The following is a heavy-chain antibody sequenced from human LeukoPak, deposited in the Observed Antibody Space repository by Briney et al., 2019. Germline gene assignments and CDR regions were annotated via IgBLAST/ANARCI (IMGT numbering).Heavy chain of an antibody. CDR2: ISAYNGNT. D-gene: IGHD1-14*01. CDR1: GYTFTSYG. Sequence: GASVKVSCKASGYTFTSYGISWVRQAPGQGLEWMGWISAYNGNTNYAQKLQGRVTVTTDTSTSTAYMELRSLRSDDTAMYYCARLQTAPELDYWGQGTLVTVSS. J-gene: IGHJ4*02. V-gene: IGHV1-18*01. CDR3: ARLQTAPELDY.